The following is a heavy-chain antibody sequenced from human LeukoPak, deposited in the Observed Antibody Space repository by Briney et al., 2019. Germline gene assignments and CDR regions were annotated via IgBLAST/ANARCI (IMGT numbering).Heavy chain of an antibody. CDR2: ISSSSSYI. D-gene: IGHD3-22*01. J-gene: IGHJ3*02. Sequence: GGSLRLSCAASGFTFSSYSMHWVRQAPGKGLEWVSSISSSSSYIYYADSVKGRFTISRDNAKNSLYLQMNSLRAEDTAVYYCARDLYYDSSGYYEDGAFDIWGQGTMVTVSS. V-gene: IGHV3-21*01. CDR1: GFTFSSYS. CDR3: ARDLYYDSSGYYEDGAFDI.